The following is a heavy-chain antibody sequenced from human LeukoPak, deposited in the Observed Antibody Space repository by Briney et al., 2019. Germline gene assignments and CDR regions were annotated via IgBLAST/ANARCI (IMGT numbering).Heavy chain of an antibody. Sequence: PGGSLRLSCAASGFTFSSYAMSWVRQAPGKGLEWVSAISGXXGRXXXXXSXXXXXTISXDNSKNTLYLQMNSLRAEDTAVYYCAKDILTDYWGQGTLVXVSS. J-gene: IGHJ4*02. CDR2: ISGXXGRX. CDR1: GFTFSSYA. CDR3: AKDILTDY. D-gene: IGHD3-16*01. V-gene: IGHV3-23*01.